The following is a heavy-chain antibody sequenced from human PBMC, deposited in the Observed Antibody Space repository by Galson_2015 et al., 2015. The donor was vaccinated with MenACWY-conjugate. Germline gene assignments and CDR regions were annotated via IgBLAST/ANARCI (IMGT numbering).Heavy chain of an antibody. J-gene: IGHJ4*02. CDR2: ISYDGSNK. D-gene: IGHD3-22*01. CDR3: AKFEYYYDSSGSQTDY. Sequence: SLRLSCAASGFTFSSYGMHWVRQAPGKGLEWVAVISYDGSNKYYADSVKGRFTISRDNSKNTLYLQMNSLRAEDTAVYNCAKFEYYYDSSGSQTDYWGQGTLVTVSS. V-gene: IGHV3-30*18. CDR1: GFTFSSYG.